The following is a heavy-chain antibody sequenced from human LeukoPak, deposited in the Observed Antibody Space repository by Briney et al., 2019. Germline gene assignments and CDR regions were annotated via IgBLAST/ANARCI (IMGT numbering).Heavy chain of an antibody. CDR1: GITFSSYS. CDR2: ISSSGSTK. V-gene: IGHV3-48*01. J-gene: IGHJ4*02. CDR3: ARGGLSIMGY. Sequence: GGSLRLSCGASGITFSSYSMNRVRQAPGKGLEWVSYISSSGSTKYYADSVKGRFTISRDNARNSLYLQMNSLRAEDTAVYFCARGGLSIMGYWGQGTLVTVSP. D-gene: IGHD2/OR15-2a*01.